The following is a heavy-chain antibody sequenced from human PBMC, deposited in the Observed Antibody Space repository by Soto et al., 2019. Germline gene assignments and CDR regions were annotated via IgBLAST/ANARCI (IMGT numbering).Heavy chain of an antibody. CDR3: TRRYSYGPGDFDY. J-gene: IGHJ4*02. CDR1: GFTFSGSA. Sequence: GGSLRLSCAASGFTFSGSAMHWVRQASGKGLEWVGRIRSKANSYATAYAASVKGRFTISRDDSKNTAYLQMNSLKTEDTAVYYCTRRYSYGPGDFDYWGQGTLVTVSS. D-gene: IGHD5-18*01. V-gene: IGHV3-73*01. CDR2: IRSKANSYAT.